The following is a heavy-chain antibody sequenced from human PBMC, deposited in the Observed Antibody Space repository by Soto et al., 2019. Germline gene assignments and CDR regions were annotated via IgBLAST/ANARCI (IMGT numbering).Heavy chain of an antibody. CDR3: ARPSGEYGDYGLSFAY. CDR2: ISAYNGKT. Sequence: QVQLVQSGAEVKKPGASVTVSCKASGYVFTGYGISWLRQAPGQGLEWMAWISAYNGKTKSAQKFQGRVTMTTDASTSTAYLELSRLRSDDTAVYYCARPSGEYGDYGLSFAYWGQGTLVTGSS. V-gene: IGHV1-18*01. D-gene: IGHD4-17*01. J-gene: IGHJ4*02. CDR1: GYVFTGYG.